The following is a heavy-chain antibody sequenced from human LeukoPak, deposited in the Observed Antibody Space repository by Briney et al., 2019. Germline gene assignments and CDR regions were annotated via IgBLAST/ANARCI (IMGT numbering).Heavy chain of an antibody. CDR2: IYYSGST. CDR1: GGSISSYY. J-gene: IGHJ5*02. V-gene: IGHV4-59*01. D-gene: IGHD3-9*01. CDR3: ARSNYDILTGYSPFNWFDP. Sequence: PSETLSLTCTVSGGSISSYYWSWIRQPPGKGLEWIGYIYYSGSTNYNPSLKSRVTISVDTSKNQFSLKLSSVTAADTAVYYCARSNYDILTGYSPFNWFDPWGQGTLVTVSS.